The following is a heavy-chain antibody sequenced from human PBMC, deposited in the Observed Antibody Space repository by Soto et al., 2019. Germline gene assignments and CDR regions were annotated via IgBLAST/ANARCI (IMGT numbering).Heavy chain of an antibody. V-gene: IGHV4-30-4*01. D-gene: IGHD5-12*01. CDR1: GGSISSGDYY. CDR3: ATGRDGYNPEVYYFDY. J-gene: IGHJ4*02. CDR2: IYYSGST. Sequence: SETLSLTCTVSGGSISSGDYYWSWIRQPPGKGLEWIGYIYYSGSTYYNPSLKSRVTISVDTSKNQFSLKLSSVTAADTAVYYCATGRDGYNPEVYYFDYWGQGTLVTVSS.